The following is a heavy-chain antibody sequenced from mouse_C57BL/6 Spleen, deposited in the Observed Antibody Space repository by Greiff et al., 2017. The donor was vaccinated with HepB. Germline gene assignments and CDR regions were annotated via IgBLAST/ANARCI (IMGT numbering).Heavy chain of an antibody. J-gene: IGHJ3*01. Sequence: QVQLQQPGAELVKPGASVKLSCKASGYTFTSYWMHWVKQRPGQGLEWIGMIHPNSRSTNYNEKFKSKATLTVDKSSSTAYMQLSSLTSEDSAVYYCARQGTWLGNSAWFAYWGQGTLVTVSA. D-gene: IGHD2-1*01. CDR3: ARQGTWLGNSAWFAY. V-gene: IGHV1-64*01. CDR2: IHPNSRST. CDR1: GYTFTSYW.